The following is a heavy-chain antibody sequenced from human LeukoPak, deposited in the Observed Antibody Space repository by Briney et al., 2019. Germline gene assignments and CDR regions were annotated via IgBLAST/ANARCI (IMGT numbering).Heavy chain of an antibody. CDR2: IIPIFGTA. CDR3: NIGEFTHPLNFDY. CDR1: GGTSSSYA. V-gene: IGHV1-69*13. Sequence: SVKVSCKASGGTSSSYAISWVRQAPGQGLEWMGGIIPIFGTANYAQKFQGRVTITADESTSTAYMELSSLRSEDTAVYYCNIGEFTHPLNFDYWGQGTLVTVSS. D-gene: IGHD3-10*01. J-gene: IGHJ4*02.